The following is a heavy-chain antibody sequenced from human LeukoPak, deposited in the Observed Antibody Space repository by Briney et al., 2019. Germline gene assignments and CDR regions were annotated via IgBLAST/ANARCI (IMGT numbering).Heavy chain of an antibody. CDR2: ITARGDGT. D-gene: IGHD4-17*01. V-gene: IGHV3-23*01. CDR1: EFTFRNYV. CDR3: AKEGTVTTFVWVDV. J-gene: IGHJ6*02. Sequence: QPGGSLRLSCVASEFTFRNYVMSWVRQAPGKGLEWVSAITARGDGTNYADSVRGRFTISRDNSKNTLYLHLSSLRVEDTAVYYCAKEGTVTTFVWVDVWGQGTTVTVSS.